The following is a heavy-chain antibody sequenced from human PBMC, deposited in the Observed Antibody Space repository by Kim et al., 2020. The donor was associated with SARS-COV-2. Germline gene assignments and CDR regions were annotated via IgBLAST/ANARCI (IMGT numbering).Heavy chain of an antibody. J-gene: IGHJ4*02. CDR2: IYYSGST. V-gene: IGHV4-39*01. Sequence: SETLSLTCIVSSGSIRNSDYFWGWFRQPPGKGLEWIGTIYYSGSTYYNPSLKSRVTISVDTSKNQFSLKLTSVTAADTAIYYCARREGDISHPKNDYWGQGTLVTVSS. D-gene: IGHD3-9*01. CDR3: ARREGDISHPKNDY. CDR1: SGSIRNSDYF.